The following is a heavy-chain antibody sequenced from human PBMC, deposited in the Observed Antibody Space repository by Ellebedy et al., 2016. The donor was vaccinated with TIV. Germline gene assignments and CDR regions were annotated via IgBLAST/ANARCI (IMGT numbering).Heavy chain of an antibody. V-gene: IGHV4-38-2*02. J-gene: IGHJ4*02. CDR2: IYHSGTT. CDR3: ARDSGGTFDY. Sequence: MPSETLSLTCTVSGYSISSGYFWVWIRQHPGKGLEWIGSIYHSGTTYYNPSLKSRVTISVDTSKNHFSLKLNSVTAADTAVYYCARDSGGTFDYWGQGTLITVSS. D-gene: IGHD4-23*01. CDR1: GYSISSGYF.